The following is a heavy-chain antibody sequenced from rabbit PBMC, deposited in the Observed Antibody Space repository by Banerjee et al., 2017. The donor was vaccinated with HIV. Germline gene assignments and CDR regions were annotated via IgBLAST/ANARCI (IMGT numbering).Heavy chain of an antibody. Sequence: QEQLVESGGGLVQPEGSLTLTCKASGIDFSSYGISWVRQAPGKGLEWIGYIDPVFGTSYYASWVNGRFTISKTSWTTVTLQMTSLTDADTATYFCAKPAGSGFYTAMNFNLWGPAPWSP. CDR2: IDPVFGTS. CDR1: GIDFSSYG. CDR3: AKPAGSGFYTAMNFNL. J-gene: IGHJ4*01. D-gene: IGHD8-1*01. V-gene: IGHV1S47*01.